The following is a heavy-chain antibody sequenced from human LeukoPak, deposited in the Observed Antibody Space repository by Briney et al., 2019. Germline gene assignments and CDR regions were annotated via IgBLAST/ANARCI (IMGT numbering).Heavy chain of an antibody. Sequence: SETLSLTCTVSGGSISSGGYYWSWIRQYPGKGLEWIGYIYYGGSTYYNPSLKSRVIISVDTSKNRFSLNLNSVTAADTAVYYCAREMDAHPRIVVWGQGTLVTVSS. CDR1: GGSISSGGYY. CDR2: IYYGGST. V-gene: IGHV4-31*03. J-gene: IGHJ1*01. D-gene: IGHD2-21*01. CDR3: AREMDAHPRIVV.